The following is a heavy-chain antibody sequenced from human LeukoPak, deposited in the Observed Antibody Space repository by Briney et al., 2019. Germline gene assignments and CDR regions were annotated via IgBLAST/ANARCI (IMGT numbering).Heavy chain of an antibody. V-gene: IGHV4-59*01. J-gene: IGHJ4*02. CDR3: ARVDANWGVVDY. CDR1: GRPYRPYY. CDR2: FHYSGTT. Sequence: SETLSLTCTVSGRPYRPYYWSWIRQPPGKGLEWIGYFHYSGTTSYNPSLKSRVTISVDTSKNQFSLKMSSVTAADTAVYYCARVDANWGVVDYWGQGTLVTVSS. D-gene: IGHD7-27*01.